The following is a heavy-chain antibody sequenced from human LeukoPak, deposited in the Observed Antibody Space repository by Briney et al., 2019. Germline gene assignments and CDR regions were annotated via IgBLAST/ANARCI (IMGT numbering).Heavy chain of an antibody. D-gene: IGHD3-3*01. Sequence: ASVKVSCKAFGYTFTSNYMHWVRQAPGQGLEWMGIINPSGGSTSYAQKFQGRVTMTRDMSTSTVYMELSSLRSEDTAVYHCAREPRDYDFWSGYSALFDPWGQGTLVTVSS. V-gene: IGHV1-46*01. CDR2: INPSGGST. J-gene: IGHJ5*02. CDR3: AREPRDYDFWSGYSALFDP. CDR1: GYTFTSNY.